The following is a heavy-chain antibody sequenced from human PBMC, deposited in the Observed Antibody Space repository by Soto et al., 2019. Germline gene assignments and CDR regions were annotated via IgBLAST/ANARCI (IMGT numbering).Heavy chain of an antibody. CDR3: ARVLGYYDSSGYYLTFDY. D-gene: IGHD3-22*01. CDR2: ISSSSSTI. J-gene: IGHJ4*02. CDR1: GFTFSSYS. Sequence: GGSLRLSCAASGFTFSSYSMNWVRQAPGKGLEWVSYISSSSSTIYYADSVKGRFTISRDNAKNSRYLQRTSLRDEDPAVYYGARVLGYYDSSGYYLTFDYGGQGTLVTVSS. V-gene: IGHV3-48*02.